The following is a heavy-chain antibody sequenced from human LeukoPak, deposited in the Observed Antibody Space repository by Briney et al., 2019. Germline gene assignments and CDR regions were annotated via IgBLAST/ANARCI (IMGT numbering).Heavy chain of an antibody. J-gene: IGHJ6*04. CDR3: AARDNGNDLLSYHTMDV. Sequence: SVKVSCKASGGSFRRYAFAWVRQAPGQGLEWMGGIMPVLDTGSYAQGFQGRVTITADRSTSTAYMELRSLRPEDTALYYCAARDNGNDLLSYHTMDVWGNGTTVTVSS. V-gene: IGHV1-69*06. CDR1: GGSFRRYA. D-gene: IGHD1-1*01. CDR2: IMPVLDTG.